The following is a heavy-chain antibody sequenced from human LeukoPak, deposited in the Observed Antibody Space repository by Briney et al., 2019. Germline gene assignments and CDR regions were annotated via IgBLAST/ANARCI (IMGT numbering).Heavy chain of an antibody. CDR1: GCSISSRNNY. V-gene: IGHV4-39*01. Sequence: SDTLSLTCSVSGCSISSRNNYLRWIRQPPGKGLEWIGSISYSGRTNYNPSLKSRVTISVDMSKNQFSLKLSSVTAADTAVYYCAGYTVATMADYWGQGTLVTVSS. CDR2: ISYSGRT. CDR3: AGYTVATMADY. J-gene: IGHJ4*02. D-gene: IGHD5-12*01.